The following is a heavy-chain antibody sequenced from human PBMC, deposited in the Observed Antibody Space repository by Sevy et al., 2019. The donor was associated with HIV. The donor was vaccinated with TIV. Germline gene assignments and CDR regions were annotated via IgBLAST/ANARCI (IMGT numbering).Heavy chain of an antibody. CDR2: TYYRSKWYN. CDR3: ARWGYSSSWYDYWYFDL. V-gene: IGHV6-1*01. Sequence: SQTLSLTCAIFGDSVSSNSAAWNWIRQSPSRGLEWLGRTYYRSKWYNDYAVSVKSRITINPDTSKNQFSLQLNSVTPEDTAVYYCARWGYSSSWYDYWYFDLWGRGTLVTVSS. J-gene: IGHJ2*01. CDR1: GDSVSSNSAA. D-gene: IGHD6-13*01.